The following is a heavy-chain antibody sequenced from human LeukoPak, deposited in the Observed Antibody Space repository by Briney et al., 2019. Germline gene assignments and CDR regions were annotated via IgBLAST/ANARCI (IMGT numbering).Heavy chain of an antibody. CDR1: VYTFTVYY. V-gene: IGHV1-2*02. J-gene: IGHJ4*02. CDR3: ARIVGATTPDY. CDR2: INPNSGGT. D-gene: IGHD1-26*01. Sequence: ASVTVSFTSSVYTFTVYYMHWVRHAPGQGLEWMGWINPNSGGTNYAQKFQGRVTMTRDTSISTAYMELSRLRSDDTAVYYCARIVGATTPDYWGQGTLVTVSS.